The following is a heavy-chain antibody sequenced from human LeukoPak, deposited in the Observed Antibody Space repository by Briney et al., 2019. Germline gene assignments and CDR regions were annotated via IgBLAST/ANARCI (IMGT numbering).Heavy chain of an antibody. CDR3: AKATGTYFLFDGN. CDR1: GFTFSNYG. CDR2: MSGDGDRA. D-gene: IGHD2/OR15-2a*01. Sequence: GGSLRLSYAVSGFTFSNYGMQWVRQAPGKGLEWVSTMSGDGDRAFYADSVKGRFTISRDNSKNAVYLQMNYLRAEDTALYYCAKATGTYFLFDGNWGQGILVTVSS. J-gene: IGHJ4*02. V-gene: IGHV3-23*01.